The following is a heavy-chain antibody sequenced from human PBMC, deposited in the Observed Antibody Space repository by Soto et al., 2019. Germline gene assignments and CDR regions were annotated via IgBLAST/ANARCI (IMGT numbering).Heavy chain of an antibody. CDR1: GGSISSYY. CDR2: IYYSGST. D-gene: IGHD3-10*01. V-gene: IGHV4-59*01. J-gene: IGHJ4*02. CDR3: ARGLLLWFGEPKYDY. Sequence: SETLSLTCTASGGSISSYYWSWIRQPPGKGLEWIGYIYYSGSTNYNPSLKSRVTISVDTSKNQFSLKLSSVTAADTAVYYCARGLLLWFGEPKYDYWGQGTLVTVSS.